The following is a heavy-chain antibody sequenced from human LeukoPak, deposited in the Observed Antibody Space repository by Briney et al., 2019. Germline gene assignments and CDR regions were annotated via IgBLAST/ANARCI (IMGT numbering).Heavy chain of an antibody. J-gene: IGHJ4*02. D-gene: IGHD6-19*01. CDR2: INPNSGGT. CDR1: GYTFTSYG. Sequence: GASVKVSCKASGYTFTSYGISWVRQAPGQGLEWMGWINPNSGGTNYAQKFQGRVTMTRDTSISTAYMELSRLRSDDTAVYYCARDAFLNAVAGLDYWGQGTLVTVSS. CDR3: ARDAFLNAVAGLDY. V-gene: IGHV1-2*02.